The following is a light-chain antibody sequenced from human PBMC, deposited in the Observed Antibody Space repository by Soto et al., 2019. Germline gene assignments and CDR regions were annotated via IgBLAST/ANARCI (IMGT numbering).Light chain of an antibody. CDR1: ESVDTY. CDR3: QQRRNWVS. Sequence: LTQSPAILSLSPGERATLSCTASESVDTYIAWYQQRPGQPPRLLIHDTSHRASGVPARFRGSGSGTDFTLTITSLDPEDFAVYFCQQRRNWVSFGPGTRL. V-gene: IGKV3-11*01. CDR2: DTS. J-gene: IGKJ3*01.